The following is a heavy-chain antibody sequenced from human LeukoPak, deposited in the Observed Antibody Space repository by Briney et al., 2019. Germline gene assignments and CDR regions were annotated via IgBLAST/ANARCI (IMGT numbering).Heavy chain of an antibody. CDR2: IYYSGKT. J-gene: IGHJ5*02. CDR1: GGSIADTTYY. Sequence: SETLSVTCTVSGGSIADTTYYWGWIRQSPGKGLEWIGRIYYSGKTYYNPSLTSRVTISVDTSKNQFSLTLTSVTAADTSLYYCARHKQASGGWFISLDPWGQGTLVIVSS. CDR3: ARHKQASGGWFISLDP. V-gene: IGHV4-39*01. D-gene: IGHD6-19*01.